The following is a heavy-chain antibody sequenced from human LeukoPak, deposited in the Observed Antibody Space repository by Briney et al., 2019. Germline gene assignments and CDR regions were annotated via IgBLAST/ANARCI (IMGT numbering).Heavy chain of an antibody. CDR3: ARDPRMYSNYFDY. CDR2: ISYDGSNK. Sequence: GGSLRLSCAASGFTFSSYAMHWVRQAPGKGLEWVAVISYDGSNKYYADSVKGRFTISRDNSKDTLYLQMNSLRAEDTAVYYCARDPRMYSNYFDYWGQGTLVTVSS. CDR1: GFTFSSYA. D-gene: IGHD6-13*01. J-gene: IGHJ4*02. V-gene: IGHV3-30*04.